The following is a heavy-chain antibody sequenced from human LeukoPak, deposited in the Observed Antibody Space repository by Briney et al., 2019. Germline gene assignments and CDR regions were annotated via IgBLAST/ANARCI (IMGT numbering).Heavy chain of an antibody. V-gene: IGHV4-34*01. J-gene: IGHJ6*02. Sequence: PSETLSLTCAVYGGSFSGYYWSWIRQPPGKGLEWIGEINHSGSTNYNPSLKSRVTISVDTSKNQFSLKLSSVTAADTAVCYCARSHRLGYCSGGSCYSAYYYYGMDVWGQGTTVTVSS. CDR1: GGSFSGYY. D-gene: IGHD2-15*01. CDR3: ARSHRLGYCSGGSCYSAYYYYGMDV. CDR2: INHSGST.